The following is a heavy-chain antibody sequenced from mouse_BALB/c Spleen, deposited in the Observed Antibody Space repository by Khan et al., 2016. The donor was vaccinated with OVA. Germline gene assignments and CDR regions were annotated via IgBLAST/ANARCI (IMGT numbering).Heavy chain of an antibody. CDR2: IWSDGIT. D-gene: IGHD1-1*01. J-gene: IGHJ4*01. CDR3: ARNYYPLAMDY. Sequence: QVQLKQSGPGLVAPSQSLSITCTVTGFPLTNFGVHWARQPPGKGLELLAVIWSDGITTYNSSLKSRLSISKDNSKSQVFLKMNSLQTDDTAIYYCARNYYPLAMDYGGQGAAVTVSS. V-gene: IGHV2-6*02. CDR1: GFPLTNFG.